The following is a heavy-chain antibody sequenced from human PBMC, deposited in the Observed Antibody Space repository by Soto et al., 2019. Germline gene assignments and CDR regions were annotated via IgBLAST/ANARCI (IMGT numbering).Heavy chain of an antibody. V-gene: IGHV4-39*07. D-gene: IGHD1-26*01. J-gene: IGHJ6*02. Sequence: SETLSLTCTVSGGSISSSSYYWGWIRQPPGKGLEWIGSIYYSGSTYYNPSLKSRVTISVDTSKNQFSLKLSSMTAADTATYYCARLFIVGAPGSYYTGLDVWGQGTTVTVSS. CDR2: IYYSGST. CDR3: ARLFIVGAPGSYYTGLDV. CDR1: GGSISSSSYY.